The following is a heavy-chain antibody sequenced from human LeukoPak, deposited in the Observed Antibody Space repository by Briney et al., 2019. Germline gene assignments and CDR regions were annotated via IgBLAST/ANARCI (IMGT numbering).Heavy chain of an antibody. D-gene: IGHD3-16*01. V-gene: IGHV4-34*01. J-gene: IGHJ4*02. CDR1: GGSFSGYY. CDR3: ARGRFRIMTH. Sequence: SETLSLTCAVYGGSFSGYYWSWIRQPPGKGLEWIGEIDHSGSTNYNPSLKSRVTISVDTSKNQFSLKLSSVTAADTAVYYCARGRFRIMTHWGQGTLVTVSS. CDR2: IDHSGST.